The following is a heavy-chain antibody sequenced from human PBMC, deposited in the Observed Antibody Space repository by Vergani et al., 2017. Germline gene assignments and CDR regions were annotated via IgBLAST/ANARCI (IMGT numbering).Heavy chain of an antibody. V-gene: IGHV3-15*01. Sequence: EVQLVESGGGLVKPGGSLRLSCAASGFTFSNDWMSWVRQAPGKGLEWVGRIKSTFDRGTTDYAAAVKGRFTISRDDSKNTLFLQMNGLKTEDIGVYYCTTDPRYCGDGSCYWLRDHHYYGMDVWGQGTTVTVSS. D-gene: IGHD2-21*01. CDR1: GFTFSNDW. CDR3: TTDPRYCGDGSCYWLRDHHYYGMDV. J-gene: IGHJ6*02. CDR2: IKSTFDRGTT.